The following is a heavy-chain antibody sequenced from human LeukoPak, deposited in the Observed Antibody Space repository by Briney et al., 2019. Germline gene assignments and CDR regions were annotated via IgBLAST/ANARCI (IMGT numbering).Heavy chain of an antibody. CDR3: ARRGPRISLLRYFALDP. J-gene: IGHJ5*02. CDR2: IYYSGST. V-gene: IGHV4-39*07. D-gene: IGHD3-9*01. Sequence: PSETLSLTCTVSGGSISSSSYYWGWIRQPPGKGLEWIGSIYYSGSTYYNPSLKSRVTISVDTSKNQFSLKLSSVTAADTAVYYCARRGPRISLLRYFALDPWGQGTLVTVSS. CDR1: GGSISSSSYY.